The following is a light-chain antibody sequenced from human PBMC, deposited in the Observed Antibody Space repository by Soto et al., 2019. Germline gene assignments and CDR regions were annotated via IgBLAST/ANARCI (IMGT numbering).Light chain of an antibody. V-gene: IGLV2-23*02. Sequence: HSALTQPASVSGSPGQSITISCTGTSSDVGSYNLVSWYQQHPGKAPKLMIYEVSKRPSGVSNRFSGSKSGNTASLTISGLQAEDEADYYCCSYAGSSPYVFGTGTKVTVL. CDR1: SSDVGSYNL. J-gene: IGLJ1*01. CDR2: EVS. CDR3: CSYAGSSPYV.